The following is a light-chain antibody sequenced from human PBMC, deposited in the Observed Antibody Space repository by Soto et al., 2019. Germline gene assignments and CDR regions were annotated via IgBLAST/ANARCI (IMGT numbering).Light chain of an antibody. Sequence: DIEMTQSPSSLSASVGDRVTITCRATQTVSRFLNWYQHKPGKAPNLLIYAASSLQSGVPSRFSGSGSGTHFTLTISNLQPEDFATYYCQHTYSTPPTFGGGTKVEIK. J-gene: IGKJ4*01. V-gene: IGKV1-39*01. CDR1: QTVSRF. CDR2: AAS. CDR3: QHTYSTPPT.